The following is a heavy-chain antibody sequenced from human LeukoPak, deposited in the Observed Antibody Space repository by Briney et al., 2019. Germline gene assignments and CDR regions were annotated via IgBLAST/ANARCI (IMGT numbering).Heavy chain of an antibody. CDR2: IKQDGSEK. J-gene: IGHJ4*02. D-gene: IGHD3-3*01. CDR1: GFTFSIYW. V-gene: IGHV3-7*05. Sequence: GGSLRLSCAASGFTFSIYWMSWVRQAPGKGLEWVANIKQDGSEKYCVDSAKDRFTNSRDNAKNSLFLQMNSLRAEDTAVYYCARVKWDSNNWYDPLDFWGQGTLVTVSS. CDR3: ARVKWDSNNWYDPLDF.